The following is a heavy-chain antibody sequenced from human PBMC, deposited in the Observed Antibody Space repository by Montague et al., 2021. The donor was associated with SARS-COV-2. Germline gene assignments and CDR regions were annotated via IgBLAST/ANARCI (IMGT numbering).Heavy chain of an antibody. CDR2: LYFEKNT. CDR1: GVAVIRRR. D-gene: IGHD4-17*01. J-gene: IGHJ4*02. CDR3: AREPDYGDYFDY. Sequence: SETLSLTCTVSGVAVIRRRSEEHTSELQSLAEFVWRLYFEKNTNYNPSLKSRVTISVDTSKNQFSLKLSSVTAADTAVYYCAREPDYGDYFDYWGQGTLVTVSS. V-gene: IGHV4-59*02.